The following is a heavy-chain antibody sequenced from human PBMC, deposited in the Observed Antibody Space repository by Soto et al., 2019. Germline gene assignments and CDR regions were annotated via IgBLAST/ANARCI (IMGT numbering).Heavy chain of an antibody. Sequence: QVQLVQSGAEVKKPGSSVKVSCKASGGTFSNYAINWVRQAPGQGLEWMGGITPLVTTANYAQNYRGRVTITADKSTSTAYMELSRLRPEDTAVYYCARTGNSEFDYWGQGTLVTVSS. CDR2: ITPLVTTA. J-gene: IGHJ4*02. V-gene: IGHV1-69*14. D-gene: IGHD1-7*01. CDR3: ARTGNSEFDY. CDR1: GGTFSNYA.